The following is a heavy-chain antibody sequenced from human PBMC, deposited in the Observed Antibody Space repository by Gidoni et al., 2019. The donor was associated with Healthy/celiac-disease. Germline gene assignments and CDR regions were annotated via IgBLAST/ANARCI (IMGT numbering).Heavy chain of an antibody. Sequence: EVQLVESGGGLVQPGGSLRLSCAASGFTFRRYDMNWVSRAPGKGLEWVSYISSSVSTIYYADSVKGRFTISRDNAKNSLYLQMNSLRAEDTAVYYCASYPTIPDYGDYGWYFDLWGRGTLVTVSS. D-gene: IGHD4-17*01. CDR1: GFTFRRYD. CDR3: ASYPTIPDYGDYGWYFDL. V-gene: IGHV3-48*03. CDR2: ISSSVSTI. J-gene: IGHJ2*01.